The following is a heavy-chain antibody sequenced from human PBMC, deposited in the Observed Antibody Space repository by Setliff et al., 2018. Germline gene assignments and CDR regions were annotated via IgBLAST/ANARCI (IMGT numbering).Heavy chain of an antibody. CDR2: ISTYTANT. Sequence: KVSCKASGYTFTSYGVSWVRQAPGQGLEWMGWISTYTANTKYAQRFQGRVTITMDTSATTAYMELRSLQSEDTAVYYCARQKSSVFQFLEWDWFDPWGQGTLVTVSS. CDR1: GYTFTSYG. J-gene: IGHJ5*02. D-gene: IGHD3-3*01. CDR3: ARQKSSVFQFLEWDWFDP. V-gene: IGHV1-18*01.